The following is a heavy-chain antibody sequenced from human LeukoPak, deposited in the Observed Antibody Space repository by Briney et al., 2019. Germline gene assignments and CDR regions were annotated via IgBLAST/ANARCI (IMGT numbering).Heavy chain of an antibody. J-gene: IGHJ6*02. Sequence: GGSLRLSCAASGFTFSSYWMNWARQAPGKGLEWVSVISGSGGSTYYADSVKGRFIISRDNSKNTLYLQMNSLRAEDTAVYYCVHCGGDCYPCCGMDAWGHGTTVTVSS. CDR3: VHCGGDCYPCCGMDA. V-gene: IGHV3-23*01. D-gene: IGHD2-21*02. CDR2: ISGSGGST. CDR1: GFTFSSYW.